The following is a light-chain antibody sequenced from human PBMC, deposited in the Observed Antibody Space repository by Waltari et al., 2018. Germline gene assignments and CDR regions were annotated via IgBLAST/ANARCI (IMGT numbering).Light chain of an antibody. CDR3: QQRYRTPHT. J-gene: IGKJ2*01. CDR2: AAS. V-gene: IGKV1-39*01. Sequence: DIQMTQSPSSLSASVGDRVTITCRASQNINTYLNWYQQKLGRAPKLLIYAASSLQTAVPSRFSGSGSGTDFTLTISSLQPEDFATYYCQQRYRTPHTFGQGTHLEIK. CDR1: QNINTY.